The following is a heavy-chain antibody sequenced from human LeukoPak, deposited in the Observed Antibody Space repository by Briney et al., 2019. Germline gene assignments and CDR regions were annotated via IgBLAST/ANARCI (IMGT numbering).Heavy chain of an antibody. CDR1: GFTFGSYA. CDR3: AKDSPQNDWRGLDY. V-gene: IGHV3-23*01. CDR2: ISGSGGST. D-gene: IGHD3-9*01. Sequence: GGSLRLSCAASGFTFGSYAMSWVRQAPGKGLEWVSAISGSGGSTYYADSVKGRFTISRDNSKNTLYLQMNSLRAEDTAVYYCAKDSPQNDWRGLDYWGQGTLVTVSS. J-gene: IGHJ4*02.